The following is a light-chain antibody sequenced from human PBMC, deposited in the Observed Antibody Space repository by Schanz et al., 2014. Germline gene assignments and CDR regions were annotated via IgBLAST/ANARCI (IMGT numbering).Light chain of an antibody. CDR3: QQYNKWPLT. V-gene: IGKV3D-15*01. J-gene: IGKJ4*01. CDR1: QSVSSSY. Sequence: EIVLTQSPGTLSLSPGERATLSCRASQSVSSSYLAWYQQKPGQAPRLLIYGASTRATGIPDRVSGSGSGTEFNLTIGSLQSEDFAVYYCQQYNKWPLTFGGGTKVEIK. CDR2: GAS.